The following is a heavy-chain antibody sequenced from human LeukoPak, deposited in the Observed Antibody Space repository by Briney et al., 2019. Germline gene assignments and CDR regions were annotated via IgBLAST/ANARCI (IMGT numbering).Heavy chain of an antibody. D-gene: IGHD3-22*01. J-gene: IGHJ4*02. CDR1: GGSISSYY. CDR2: IYYSGST. CDR3: ARSPYDSSGYYPYYFDY. Sequence: PSETLSLPCTVSGGSISSYYWSWIRQPPGKGLEWIGYIYYSGSTNYNPSLKSRVTISVDTSKNQFSLKLSSVTAADTAVYYCARSPYDSSGYYPYYFDYWGQGTLVTVSS. V-gene: IGHV4-59*01.